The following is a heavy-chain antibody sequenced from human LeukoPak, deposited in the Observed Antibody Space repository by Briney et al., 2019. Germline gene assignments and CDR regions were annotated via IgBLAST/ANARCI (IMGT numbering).Heavy chain of an antibody. CDR3: ARGLVDYGRPRPSYYYYGMDV. CDR2: IYYSGST. V-gene: IGHV4-59*01. Sequence: SETLSLTCTVSGGSISSYYWSWIRQPPGKGLEWIGYIYYSGSTNYNPSLKSRVTISVDTSKNQFSLKLSSVTAADTAVYYCARGLVDYGRPRPSYYYYGMDVWGQGTTVTVSS. J-gene: IGHJ6*02. CDR1: GGSISSYY. D-gene: IGHD4-17*01.